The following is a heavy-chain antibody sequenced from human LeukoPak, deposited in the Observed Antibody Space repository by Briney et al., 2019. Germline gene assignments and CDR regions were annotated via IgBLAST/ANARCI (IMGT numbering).Heavy chain of an antibody. Sequence: SVKVSCKASGGTFSSYAISWVRQAPGQGLEWMGGIIPIFGTANYAQKFQGRVTIATDESTSTAYMELSSLRSEDTAVYYCVIGYCSSTSCYAGDWGQGILVTVSS. CDR2: IIPIFGTA. D-gene: IGHD2-2*01. CDR1: GGTFSSYA. CDR3: VIGYCSSTSCYAGD. V-gene: IGHV1-69*05. J-gene: IGHJ4*02.